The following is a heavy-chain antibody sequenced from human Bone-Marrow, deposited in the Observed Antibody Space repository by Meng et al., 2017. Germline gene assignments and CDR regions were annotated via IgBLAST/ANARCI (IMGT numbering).Heavy chain of an antibody. J-gene: IGHJ4*02. Sequence: ASVKVSCKASGYTFTGYDMHWVRQAPGQGLEWRGWINLNSGGTNYAQKFQGQVTMTRDTSISTAYMELSRLRSEDTAVYYCARVLVATITFEALYWGQGTLVTVSS. CDR2: INLNSGGT. CDR1: GYTFTGYD. D-gene: IGHD5-12*01. V-gene: IGHV1-2*02. CDR3: ARVLVATITFEALY.